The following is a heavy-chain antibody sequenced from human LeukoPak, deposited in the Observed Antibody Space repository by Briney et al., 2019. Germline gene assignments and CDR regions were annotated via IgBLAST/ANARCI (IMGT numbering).Heavy chain of an antibody. V-gene: IGHV4-59*01. J-gene: IGHJ3*02. CDR3: ARAGAGFPGAFDI. CDR1: GGSISSYY. D-gene: IGHD2-21*01. Sequence: PSETLSLTCTVSGGSISSYYWSWIRQPPGKGLEWIGYIYYSGSTNYNPSLKSRVTISVDTSKNQFSLKLSSVTAADTAVYYCARAGAGFPGAFDIWGQGTMVTVSS. CDR2: IYYSGST.